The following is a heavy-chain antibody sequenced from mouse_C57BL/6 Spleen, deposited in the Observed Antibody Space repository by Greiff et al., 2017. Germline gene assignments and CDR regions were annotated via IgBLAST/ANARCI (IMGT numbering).Heavy chain of an antibody. Sequence: EVQLQQSGPELVKPGASVKISCKASGYTFTDYYMNWVKQSHGKSLEWIGDINPNNGGTSYNQQFKGKATLTVDKSSSTAYMELRSLTSEDSAVYYCATFYYGNPGFAYWGQGTLVTVSA. CDR1: GYTFTDYY. J-gene: IGHJ3*01. CDR2: INPNNGGT. V-gene: IGHV1-26*01. D-gene: IGHD2-1*01. CDR3: ATFYYGNPGFAY.